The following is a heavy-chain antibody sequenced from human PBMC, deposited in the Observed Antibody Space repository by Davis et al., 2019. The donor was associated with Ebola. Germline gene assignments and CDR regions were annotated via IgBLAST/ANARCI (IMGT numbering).Heavy chain of an antibody. J-gene: IGHJ4*02. V-gene: IGHV1-3*01. D-gene: IGHD3-10*01. CDR2: INAGNGNT. CDR1: GYTFTSYA. CDR3: ARGSLWFGELLLGLYYFDY. Sequence: ASVKVSCKASGYTFTSYAMHWVRQAPGQRLEWMGWINAGNGNTKYSKKFQGRVTITRDTSASTAYMELSSLRSEDTAVYYCARGSLWFGELLLGLYYFDYWGQGTLVTVSS.